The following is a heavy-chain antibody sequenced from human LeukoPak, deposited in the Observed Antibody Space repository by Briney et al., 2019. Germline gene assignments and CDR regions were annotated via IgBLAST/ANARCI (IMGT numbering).Heavy chain of an antibody. J-gene: IGHJ4*02. CDR2: IDTSGSTT. D-gene: IGHD1-26*01. Sequence: GGSLRLSCAASGFTFSSYEMNWVRQAPGKGLEWVSYIDTSGSTTYYAESVKGRFTISRDNAKNSLYLQMNSLRAEDTAVYYCAREGWELLFDFDYWGQRTLVTVSS. CDR3: AREGWELLFDFDY. V-gene: IGHV3-48*03. CDR1: GFTFSSYE.